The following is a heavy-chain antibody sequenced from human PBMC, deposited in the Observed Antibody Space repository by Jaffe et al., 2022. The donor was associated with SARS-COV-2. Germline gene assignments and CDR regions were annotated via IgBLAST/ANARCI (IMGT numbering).Heavy chain of an antibody. CDR1: GFTFSSYA. Sequence: QVQLVESGGGVVQPGRSLRLSCAASGFTFSSYAMHWVRQAPGKGLEWVAVISYDGSTKYCADSVKGRFTISRDNSRNTLYLQMNSLRAEDTAVYYCARDRVRGSSGYSTDVWGKGTTVTVSS. CDR2: ISYDGSTK. J-gene: IGHJ6*03. V-gene: IGHV3-30*04. CDR3: ARDRVRGSSGYSTDV. D-gene: IGHD3-22*01.